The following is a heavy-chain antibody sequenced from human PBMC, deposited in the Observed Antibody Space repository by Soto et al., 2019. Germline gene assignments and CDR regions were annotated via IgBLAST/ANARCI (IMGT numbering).Heavy chain of an antibody. CDR2: IYYSGST. Sequence: SETLSLTCTVSGGSISSYYWSWIRQPPGKGLEWIGYIYYSGSTNYNPSLKSRVTISVDTSKNQFSLKLSSVTAADTAVYYCARIGIVSYDILTGYLRGYYFDYWGQGTLVTVSS. J-gene: IGHJ4*02. V-gene: IGHV4-59*08. D-gene: IGHD3-9*01. CDR3: ARIGIVSYDILTGYLRGYYFDY. CDR1: GGSISSYY.